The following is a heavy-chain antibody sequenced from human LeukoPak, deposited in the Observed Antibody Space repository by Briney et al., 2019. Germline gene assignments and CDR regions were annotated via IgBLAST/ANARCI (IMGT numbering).Heavy chain of an antibody. CDR2: ISGNGGRT. J-gene: IGHJ4*02. CDR1: GFTFSSYA. V-gene: IGHV3-64*01. Sequence: GGSLRLSCAASGFTFSSYAMHWVRQAPGKGLEYVSAISGNGGRTYHANSVKGRFTISRDNSKNTVFLQMGSLRPEDTAVYYCARVDDTDMVSPLDFWGQGTLVTVSS. CDR3: ARVDDTDMVSPLDF. D-gene: IGHD5-18*01.